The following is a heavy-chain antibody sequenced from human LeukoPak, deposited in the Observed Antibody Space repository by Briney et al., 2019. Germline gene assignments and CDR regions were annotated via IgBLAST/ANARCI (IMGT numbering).Heavy chain of an antibody. CDR2: IIPIFGTA. V-gene: IGHV1-69*05. CDR3: ARGVYCSGGSCYMP. J-gene: IGHJ4*02. Sequence: GASVKVSCKASGYTFTSYYMHWVRQAPGQGLEWMGGIIPIFGTANYAQKFQGRVTITTDESTSTAYMELSSLRSEDTAVYYCARGVYCSGGSCYMPWGQGTLVTVSS. CDR1: GYTFTSYY. D-gene: IGHD2-15*01.